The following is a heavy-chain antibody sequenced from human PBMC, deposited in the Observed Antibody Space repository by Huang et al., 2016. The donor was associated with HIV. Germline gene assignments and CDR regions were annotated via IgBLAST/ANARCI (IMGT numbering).Heavy chain of an antibody. V-gene: IGHV1-2*02. Sequence: QVQLVQSGAEVKNPGASVKVSCKASGYTFTGYYMHWVRQAPGQGLEWMGWINPKSGGTNYAQKCQGRVTMTRDTSSSTAYMELSRLRSDDTAVYYCADIRGHHGDYFDYWGQGTLVTVSS. CDR2: INPKSGGT. J-gene: IGHJ4*02. CDR3: ADIRGHHGDYFDY. D-gene: IGHD4-17*01. CDR1: GYTFTGYY.